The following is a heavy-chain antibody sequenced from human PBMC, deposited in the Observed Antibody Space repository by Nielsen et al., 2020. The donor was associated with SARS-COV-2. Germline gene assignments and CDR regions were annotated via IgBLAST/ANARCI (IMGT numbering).Heavy chain of an antibody. J-gene: IGHJ3*02. Sequence: GGSLRLSCKGSGYSFTSYWIGWVRQMPGKGLEWMGIIYPGDSDTRYSPSFQGQVTTSADKSISTAYLQWSSLKASDTAMYYCASQNNTYYYGQAFDIWGQGTMVTVSS. CDR1: GYSFTSYW. V-gene: IGHV5-51*01. CDR2: IYPGDSDT. D-gene: IGHD3-10*01. CDR3: ASQNNTYYYGQAFDI.